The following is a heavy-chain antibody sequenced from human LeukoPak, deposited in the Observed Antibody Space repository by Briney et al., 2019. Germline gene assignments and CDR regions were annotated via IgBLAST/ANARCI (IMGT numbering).Heavy chain of an antibody. J-gene: IGHJ6*04. CDR3: TKAARIAGPSYYYYGMDV. D-gene: IGHD6-13*01. Sequence: GGSLRLSCAASGFTFSNYAMSWVRQAPGKGLDWLSAFSGIGGSTYYADSVTGRFTISRDNSNNTLDLQMNSLRADDTAVYYCTKAARIAGPSYYYYGMDVWGKGTTVTVST. CDR1: GFTFSNYA. CDR2: FSGIGGST. V-gene: IGHV3-23*01.